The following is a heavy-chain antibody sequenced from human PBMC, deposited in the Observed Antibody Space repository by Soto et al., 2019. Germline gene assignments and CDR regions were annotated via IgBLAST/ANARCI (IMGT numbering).Heavy chain of an antibody. D-gene: IGHD6-19*01. CDR3: AIIAVAGTVDP. J-gene: IGHJ5*02. CDR1: GGSISSGGYY. Sequence: QVQLQESGPGLVKPSQTLSLTCTVSGGSISSGGYYWSWIRQHPGKGLEWIGYIYYSGSTYYNPSLKSXXTXSXVTSKNQFSLKLSSVTAADTAVYYCAIIAVAGTVDPWGQGTLVTVSS. V-gene: IGHV4-31*03. CDR2: IYYSGST.